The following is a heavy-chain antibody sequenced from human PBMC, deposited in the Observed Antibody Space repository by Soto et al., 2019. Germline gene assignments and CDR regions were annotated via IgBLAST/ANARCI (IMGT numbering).Heavy chain of an antibody. Sequence: QVLLQQSGPGLVRPSQTLSLTCAVSGGSIGSGNDYWSWMRQAPGKGLEGIGYIFYRGTTNYNPSLKRPVYISGNMSKNHFSLNLDSVTAADRAIYYCAWAQPRNSYGQCFDVWGQGTIVTVSS. CDR1: GGSIGSGNDY. CDR3: AWAQPRNSYGQCFDV. CDR2: IFYRGTT. D-gene: IGHD5-18*01. J-gene: IGHJ3*01. V-gene: IGHV4-30-4*01.